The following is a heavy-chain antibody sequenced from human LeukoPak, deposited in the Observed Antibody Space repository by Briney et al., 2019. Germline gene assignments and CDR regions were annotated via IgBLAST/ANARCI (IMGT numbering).Heavy chain of an antibody. CDR1: GFNFSNYA. CDR3: AKGDTS. J-gene: IGHJ5*02. CDR2: IRYDGSDK. V-gene: IGHV3-30*02. Sequence: GGSLRLSCSASGFNFSNYAMHWVCQAPGKGLEWVAFIRYDGSDKYYADSVKGRFTISRDNSKNTLYLQMNSLRTEDTAVYYCAKGDTSWGQGTLVTVSS. D-gene: IGHD2-21*02.